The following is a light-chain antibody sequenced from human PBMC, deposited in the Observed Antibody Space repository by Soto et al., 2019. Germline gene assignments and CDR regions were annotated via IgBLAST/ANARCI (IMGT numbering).Light chain of an antibody. CDR1: QSVSSTY. Sequence: EIVLTQSPGTLSLSPGERATLSCRASQSVSSTYLIWYQQKPGQAPRLLIYGASSRATGVPDRFSGGGSGTDFTLTISRLEPEDFAVYYCQQYGDSPWTFGQGTKVDIK. CDR2: GAS. V-gene: IGKV3-20*01. CDR3: QQYGDSPWT. J-gene: IGKJ1*01.